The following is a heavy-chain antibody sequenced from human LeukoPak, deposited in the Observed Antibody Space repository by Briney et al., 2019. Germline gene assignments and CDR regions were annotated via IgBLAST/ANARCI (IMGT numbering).Heavy chain of an antibody. Sequence: GGSLRLSCAASGFTFSSYEMNWVRQAPGKGLERVSYISIRGGTIYYADSVKGRFTISRDNARKSLYLQMNSLRAEDTAVYYCARVEKYSSSWIDLWGQGTLVTVSS. V-gene: IGHV3-48*03. CDR2: ISIRGGTI. D-gene: IGHD6-13*01. CDR3: ARVEKYSSSWIDL. CDR1: GFTFSSYE. J-gene: IGHJ5*02.